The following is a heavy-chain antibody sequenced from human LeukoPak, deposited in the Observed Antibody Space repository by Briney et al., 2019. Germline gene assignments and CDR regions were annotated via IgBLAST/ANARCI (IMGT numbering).Heavy chain of an antibody. CDR3: ARDIVVVPAAMSFDY. CDR2: INHSGST. CDR1: GGSFSGYY. D-gene: IGHD2-2*01. Sequence: SETLSLTCAVYGGSFSGYYWSWIRQPPGKGLEWIGEINHSGSTNYNPSLKSRVTISVDKSKNQFSLKLSSVTAADTAVYYCARDIVVVPAAMSFDYWGQGTLVTVSS. V-gene: IGHV4-34*01. J-gene: IGHJ4*02.